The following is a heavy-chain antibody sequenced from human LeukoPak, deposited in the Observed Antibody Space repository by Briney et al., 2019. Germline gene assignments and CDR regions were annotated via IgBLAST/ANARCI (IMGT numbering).Heavy chain of an antibody. V-gene: IGHV3-74*01. D-gene: IGHD4-11*01. CDR3: ARVGDYSNLPFDY. CDR2: INSDGSST. J-gene: IGHJ4*02. CDR1: GFTFSSYW. Sequence: GGSLRLYCAASGFTFSSYWMHWVRQAPGKGLVWVSRINSDGSSTSYADSVKGRFTISRDNAKNTLYLQMNSLRAEDTAVYYCARVGDYSNLPFDYWGQGTLVTVSS.